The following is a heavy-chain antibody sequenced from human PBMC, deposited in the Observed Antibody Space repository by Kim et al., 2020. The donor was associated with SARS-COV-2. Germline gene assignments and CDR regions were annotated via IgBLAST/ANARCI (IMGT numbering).Heavy chain of an antibody. D-gene: IGHD3-22*01. CDR2: INHSGST. Sequence: SETLSLTCAVYGGSFSGYYWSWIRQPPGKGLEWIGEINHSGSTNYNPSLKSRVTISVDTSKNQFSLKLSSVTAADTAVYYCASRHYYDSSGYYPFDYWGQGTLVTVSS. CDR3: ASRHYYDSSGYYPFDY. J-gene: IGHJ4*02. V-gene: IGHV4-34*01. CDR1: GGSFSGYY.